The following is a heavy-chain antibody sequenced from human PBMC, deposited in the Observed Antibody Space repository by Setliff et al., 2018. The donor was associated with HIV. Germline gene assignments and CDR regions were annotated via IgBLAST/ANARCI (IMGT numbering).Heavy chain of an antibody. CDR2: IGAYNGDT. V-gene: IGHV1-18*01. D-gene: IGHD6-25*01. J-gene: IGHJ4*02. CDR1: GYTFVDDG. Sequence: ASVKVSCKALGYTFVDDGITWVRQAPGQGLEWMGWIGAYNGDTKYAQKFQGRVTMTIDTSVSTAYMELRSLTSDDTAMYYCSRDRSATWTPTTYWGQGTLVTVSS. CDR3: SRDRSATWTPTTY.